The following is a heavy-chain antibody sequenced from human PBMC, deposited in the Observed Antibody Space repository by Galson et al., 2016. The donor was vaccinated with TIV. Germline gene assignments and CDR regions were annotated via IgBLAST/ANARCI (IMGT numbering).Heavy chain of an antibody. CDR1: GHSLTRGYY. CDR2: IFHTGSI. D-gene: IGHD2/OR15-2a*01. J-gene: IGHJ4*02. Sequence: ETLSLTCSVSGHSLTRGYYGGWIRQPPGKGLEWIGAIFHTGSIDYNPSLKSRVTISVDTSNNRFSLNLGSVTAADTAVYYCGRLHDFALLIDYWGQGTLVTVSS. V-gene: IGHV4-38-2*02. CDR3: GRLHDFALLIDY.